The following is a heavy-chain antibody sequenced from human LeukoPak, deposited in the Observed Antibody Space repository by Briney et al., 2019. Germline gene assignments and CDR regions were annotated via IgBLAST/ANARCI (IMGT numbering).Heavy chain of an antibody. D-gene: IGHD1-26*01. Sequence: SETLSLTCAVYGGSFSGYYWSWIRQPPGKGLEWIGEINHSGSTNYNPSLESRVTISVDTSKNQFSLKLSSVTAADTAVYYCARGTALVGATRCMDVWGQGTTVTVSS. J-gene: IGHJ6*02. V-gene: IGHV4-34*01. CDR3: ARGTALVGATRCMDV. CDR2: INHSGST. CDR1: GGSFSGYY.